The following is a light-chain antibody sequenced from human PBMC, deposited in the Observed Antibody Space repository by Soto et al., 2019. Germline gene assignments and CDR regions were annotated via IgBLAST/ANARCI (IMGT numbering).Light chain of an antibody. CDR2: SDN. CDR1: SSNLGSNS. V-gene: IGLV1-44*01. Sequence: QSVLTQPPSASGTPGQRVTISCSGSSSNLGSNSVNWYQPVPGTAPKLLISSDNQRPSGVPDRFSGSQSGTSASRAISGLQSEDEGDYHCGAWDDSLNGGVFGGGTKLTVL. CDR3: GAWDDSLNGGV. J-gene: IGLJ3*02.